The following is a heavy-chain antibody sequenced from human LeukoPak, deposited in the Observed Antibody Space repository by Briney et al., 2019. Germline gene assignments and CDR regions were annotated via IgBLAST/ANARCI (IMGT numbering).Heavy chain of an antibody. CDR1: GFTFSSYW. Sequence: GSLRLSCAASGFTFSSYWMHWVRHAPGKGLEWVSDISGTGGRTYYADSVKGRFTISRDNSKNTVDLLMNSLRAEDTAIYYCARDVPYYYDSSGYYSPFDCWGQGTLVTVSS. D-gene: IGHD3-22*01. V-gene: IGHV3-23*01. CDR2: ISGTGGRT. J-gene: IGHJ4*02. CDR3: ARDVPYYYDSSGYYSPFDC.